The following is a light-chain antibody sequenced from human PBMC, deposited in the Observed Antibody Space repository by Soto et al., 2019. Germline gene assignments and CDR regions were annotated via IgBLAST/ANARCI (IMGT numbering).Light chain of an antibody. J-gene: IGKJ5*01. Sequence: GITKKTNNLSGSPGGRATLSFGASESVSRNLAWYQQKPGQAPRLLIYDASTRATGIPDRFSGGGSGTEFTLTISSLQSEDFVVYYCQQYNSWPPITSGQGRRPAIK. CDR3: QQYNSWPPIT. CDR1: ESVSRN. V-gene: IGKV3-15*01. CDR2: DAS.